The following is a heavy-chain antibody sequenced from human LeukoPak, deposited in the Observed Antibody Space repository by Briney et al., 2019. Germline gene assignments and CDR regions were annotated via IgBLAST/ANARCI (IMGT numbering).Heavy chain of an antibody. V-gene: IGHV5-51*01. CDR2: IYPGDSDT. Sequence: GESLQISCKGSGYSFTSYWIGWVRQMPGKGLEWMGIIYPGDSDTRYSPSFQGQVTISADKSISTAYLQWSSLKASDTAMYYCARHAPISYYDSSGYYNAFDIWGQGTMVTVSS. J-gene: IGHJ3*02. CDR1: GYSFTSYW. CDR3: ARHAPISYYDSSGYYNAFDI. D-gene: IGHD3-22*01.